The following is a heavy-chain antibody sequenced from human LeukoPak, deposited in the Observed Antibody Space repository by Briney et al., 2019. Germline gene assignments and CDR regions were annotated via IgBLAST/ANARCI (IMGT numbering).Heavy chain of an antibody. CDR2: IYTSGST. CDR3: ARERTLSGSFFDY. Sequence: SQTLSLTCTVSGGSISSGSYYWSWIRQPAGKGLEWIGRIYTSGSTNYNPSLKSRVTISVDTSKNQFSLKLSSVTAADTAVYYCARERTLSGSFFDYWGQGTLVTVSS. V-gene: IGHV4-61*02. J-gene: IGHJ4*02. D-gene: IGHD1-26*01. CDR1: GGSISSGSYY.